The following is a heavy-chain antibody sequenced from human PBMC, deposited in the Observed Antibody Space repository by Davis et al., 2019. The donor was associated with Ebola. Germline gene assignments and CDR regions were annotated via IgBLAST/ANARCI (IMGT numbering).Heavy chain of an antibody. Sequence: GESLKISCAVSGFTVSSNYMSWVRQAPGKGLEWVSVIYSAGTTYYADSVKGRFTISRDNSKNSLYLQMNSLRAEDTAVYYCARDTYGDYSLDYWGQGTLVTVSS. CDR1: GFTVSSNY. V-gene: IGHV3-53*01. J-gene: IGHJ4*02. CDR2: IYSAGTT. CDR3: ARDTYGDYSLDY. D-gene: IGHD4-17*01.